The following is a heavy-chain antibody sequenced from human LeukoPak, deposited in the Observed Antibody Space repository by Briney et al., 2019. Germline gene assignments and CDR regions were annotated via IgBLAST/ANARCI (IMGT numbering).Heavy chain of an antibody. J-gene: IGHJ5*02. D-gene: IGHD3-3*01. CDR3: ARTGGVGTYYDFWSGYSNWFAP. CDR2: INPNSGGT. Sequence: ASVKVSCKASGYTFTGYYMHWVRQAPGQGLEWMGWINPNSGGTNYAQKFQGRVTMTRDTSISTAYMELSRLRSDDTAVYYCARTGGVGTYYDFWSGYSNWFAPWGQGTLVTVSS. CDR1: GYTFTGYY. V-gene: IGHV1-2*02.